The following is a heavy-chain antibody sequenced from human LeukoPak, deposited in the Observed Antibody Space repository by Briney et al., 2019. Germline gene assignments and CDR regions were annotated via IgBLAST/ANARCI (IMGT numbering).Heavy chain of an antibody. CDR2: IYYTGST. V-gene: IGHV4-59*01. CDR1: GGSISSNY. D-gene: IGHD2-21*02. CDR3: ARVNTYCGGDCYTFDY. J-gene: IGHJ4*02. Sequence: SETLSLTCTVSGGSISSNYWTWIRQPPGKGLEWIGYIYYTGSTNYYNPSLKSRVTISVDTSKNQFSLKLSSVTAADTAVCYCARVNTYCGGDCYTFDYWGQGTLVTVSS.